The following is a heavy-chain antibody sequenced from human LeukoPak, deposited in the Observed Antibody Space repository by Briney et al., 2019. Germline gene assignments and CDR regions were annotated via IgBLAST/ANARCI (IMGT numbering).Heavy chain of an antibody. Sequence: GGSLRLSCAASGFTFSSYAMSWVRQAPGKGLEWVSAISGSGGSTYYADSVKGRFTISRDNSKNTLYLQMNSLRAEDTAVYYCAKDSYDSSGYPKVYWGRGTLVTVSS. CDR1: GFTFSSYA. V-gene: IGHV3-23*01. D-gene: IGHD3-22*01. CDR3: AKDSYDSSGYPKVY. CDR2: ISGSGGST. J-gene: IGHJ4*02.